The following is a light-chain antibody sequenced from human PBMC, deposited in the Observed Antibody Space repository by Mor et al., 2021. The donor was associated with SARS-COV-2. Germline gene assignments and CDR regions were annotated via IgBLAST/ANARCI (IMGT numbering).Light chain of an antibody. V-gene: IGLV2-23*02. J-gene: IGLJ3*02. Sequence: QPGKAPQLSIYELTQLPTGRSNRFSGSKSGNMASLTISGLQAEDEADYYCCSYAPSSNSWVFGGGTRLTV. CDR3: CSYAPSSNSWV. CDR2: ELT.